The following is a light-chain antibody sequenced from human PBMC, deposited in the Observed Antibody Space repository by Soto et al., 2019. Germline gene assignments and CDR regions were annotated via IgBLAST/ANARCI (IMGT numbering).Light chain of an antibody. Sequence: IQIRHPPSSLSASVGGRETITGGASQDIRNDLAWYQQKPGKAPNLLIFAAVNLQSGVPSRFRGGGSGTHFTLTIRSRQPEDFATYYCQQHYTVSWTFGQGTKVDIK. CDR2: AAV. V-gene: IGKV1-6*01. CDR1: QDIRND. J-gene: IGKJ1*01. CDR3: QQHYTVSWT.